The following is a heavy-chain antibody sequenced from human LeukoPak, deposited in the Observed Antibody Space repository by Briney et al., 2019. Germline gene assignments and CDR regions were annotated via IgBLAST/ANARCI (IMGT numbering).Heavy chain of an antibody. CDR1: GYTFTSYG. CDR2: ISAYNGDT. D-gene: IGHD6-19*01. Sequence: ASVKVSCKASGYTFTSYGIIWVRQAPRQRLEWVGWISAYNGDTNYAQKLQGRVIMTTDTSTSTAYMELRSLRSDDTAVYYCARAFGSGWAFDFWGQGTLVTVSS. J-gene: IGHJ4*02. V-gene: IGHV1-18*01. CDR3: ARAFGSGWAFDF.